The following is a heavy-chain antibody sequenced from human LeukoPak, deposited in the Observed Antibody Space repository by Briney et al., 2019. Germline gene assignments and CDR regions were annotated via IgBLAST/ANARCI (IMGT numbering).Heavy chain of an antibody. CDR1: GFTFSNYY. CDR2: ISDSGDKT. V-gene: IGHV3-23*01. J-gene: IGHJ4*02. CDR3: AKDGGGYCNNSSC. D-gene: IGHD2-2*01. Sequence: QPGGSLRLSCAASGFTFSNYYISWIRQAPGKGLECVSAISDSGDKTDYADSVRGRFTIYRDNSKDTLYLQMNSLGAADTAVYYCAKDGGGYCNNSSCWGQGTLVTVSS.